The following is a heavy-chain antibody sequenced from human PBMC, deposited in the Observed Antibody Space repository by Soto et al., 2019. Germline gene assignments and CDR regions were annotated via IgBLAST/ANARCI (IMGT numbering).Heavy chain of an antibody. D-gene: IGHD3-10*01. CDR1: GYTFTGYY. Sequence: ASVKVSCKASGYTFTGYYMHWVRQAPGQGLEWMGWINPNSGGTNYAQKFQGWVTMTRDTSISTAYMELSRLRSDDTAVYYCARGKGSGSFFEYYYYGMDVWGQGTTVTVSS. J-gene: IGHJ6*02. CDR3: ARGKGSGSFFEYYYYGMDV. CDR2: INPNSGGT. V-gene: IGHV1-2*04.